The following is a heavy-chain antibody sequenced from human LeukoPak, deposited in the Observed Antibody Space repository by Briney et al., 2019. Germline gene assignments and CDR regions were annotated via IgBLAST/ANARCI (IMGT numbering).Heavy chain of an antibody. CDR2: ISSSGSTI. Sequence: GGSLRLSCAASGFTFSSYEMNWVRQAPGKGLEWVSYISSSGSTIYYADSVKGRFTISRDNAKNSLYLQMNSLRAEDTAVYYCVELGITMIGGVWGKGTTVTISS. CDR3: VELGITMIGGV. CDR1: GFTFSSYE. V-gene: IGHV3-48*03. J-gene: IGHJ6*04. D-gene: IGHD3-10*02.